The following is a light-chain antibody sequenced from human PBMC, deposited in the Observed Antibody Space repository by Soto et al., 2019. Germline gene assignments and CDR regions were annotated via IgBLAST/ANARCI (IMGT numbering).Light chain of an antibody. J-gene: IGKJ1*01. V-gene: IGKV3-20*01. Sequence: EVVLTQAPGTLPLSPGERVTLYCRASQSVASSYLAWYQQKPGRAPRLLFYSASSRATGIPDRFRGSGSGTDFTLTIIRLEPEDFAVYYCHHFGSLPETFGQGTNVE. CDR1: QSVASSY. CDR2: SAS. CDR3: HHFGSLPET.